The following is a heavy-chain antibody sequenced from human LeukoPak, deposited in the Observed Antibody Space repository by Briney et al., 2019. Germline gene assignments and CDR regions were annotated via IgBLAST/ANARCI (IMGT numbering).Heavy chain of an antibody. J-gene: IGHJ4*02. CDR2: ISSSSSYI. CDR3: ATSCGGSGYSGDY. Sequence: GGSLRLSCAASGFTFSSYSMNWVRQAPGKGLEWVSSISSSSSYIYYADSVKGRFTISRDNAKNSLYLQMNSLRAEDTAVYYCATSCGGSGYSGDYWGQGTLVTVSS. V-gene: IGHV3-21*01. CDR1: GFTFSSYS. D-gene: IGHD2-15*01.